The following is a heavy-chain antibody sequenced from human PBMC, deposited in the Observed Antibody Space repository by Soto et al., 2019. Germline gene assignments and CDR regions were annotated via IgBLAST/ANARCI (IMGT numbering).Heavy chain of an antibody. CDR3: ARDHGVGGNWFDP. V-gene: IGHV4-31*03. J-gene: IGHJ5*02. Sequence: PSETLSLTCTVSGGSISSGGYYWSWIRQHPGKGLEWIGYIYYSGSTYYNPSLKSRVTISVDTSKNQFSLKLSSVTAADTAVYYCARDHGVGGNWFDPWGQGTLVTVSS. CDR2: IYYSGST. D-gene: IGHD1-26*01. CDR1: GGSISSGGYY.